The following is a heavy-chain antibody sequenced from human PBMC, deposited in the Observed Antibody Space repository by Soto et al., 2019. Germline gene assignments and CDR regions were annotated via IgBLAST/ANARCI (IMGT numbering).Heavy chain of an antibody. V-gene: IGHV3-48*02. J-gene: IGHJ4*02. Sequence: PGGSLRLSCAASGFTFSSYSMNWVRQAPGKGLEWVSYISSSSSTIYYADSVKGRFTISRDNAKNSLYLQMNNLRDEDTAVYYCARDRIQLWGNFDYWGQGTLVTVSS. CDR3: ARDRIQLWGNFDY. D-gene: IGHD5-18*01. CDR1: GFTFSSYS. CDR2: ISSSSSTI.